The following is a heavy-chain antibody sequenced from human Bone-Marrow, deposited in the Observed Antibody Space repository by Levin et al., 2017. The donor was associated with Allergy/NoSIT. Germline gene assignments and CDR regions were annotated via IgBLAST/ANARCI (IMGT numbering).Heavy chain of an antibody. CDR1: GFTFSDHY. V-gene: IGHV3-72*01. J-gene: IGHJ6*02. Sequence: TGGSLRLSCAASGFTFSDHYMDWVRQAPGKGLEWVGRTRNKAKSYSTEYAASVKDRFTVSRDDSRNSLFLQMNSLKTEDTAVYYCARGATATTNYYYGLDVWGQGTTVTVSS. D-gene: IGHD4-11*01. CDR2: TRNKAKSYST. CDR3: ARGATATTNYYYGLDV.